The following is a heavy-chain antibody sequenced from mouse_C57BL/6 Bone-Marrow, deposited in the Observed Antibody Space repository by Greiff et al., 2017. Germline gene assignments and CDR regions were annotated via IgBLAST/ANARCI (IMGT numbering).Heavy chain of an antibody. CDR2: IDPSDSYT. CDR3: AGSVLDY. V-gene: IGHV1-59*01. CDR1: GYTFTSYW. D-gene: IGHD1-1*01. J-gene: IGHJ2*01. Sequence: QVQLQQPGAELVRPGTSVKLSCKASGYTFTSYWMHWIKQRPGQGLEWIGVIDPSDSYTNYNQKFKGKATLTVDTSSSTAYMQLSSLTSEDSAVYYCAGSVLDYWGQGTTLTVSS.